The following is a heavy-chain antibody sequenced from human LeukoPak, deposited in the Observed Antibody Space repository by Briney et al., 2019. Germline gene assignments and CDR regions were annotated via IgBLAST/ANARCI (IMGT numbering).Heavy chain of an antibody. V-gene: IGHV3-11*01. J-gene: IGHJ3*02. D-gene: IGHD3-9*01. CDR1: GFTFSDYY. CDR2: ISSSGSTI. CDR3: ARDSGPLLRYFDQNDAFDI. Sequence: GGSLRLSCAASGFTFSDYYMSWTRQAPGKGLEWVSYISSSGSTIYYADSVKGRFTISRDNAKNSLYLQMNSLRAEDTAVYYCARDSGPLLRYFDQNDAFDIWGQGTMVTVSS.